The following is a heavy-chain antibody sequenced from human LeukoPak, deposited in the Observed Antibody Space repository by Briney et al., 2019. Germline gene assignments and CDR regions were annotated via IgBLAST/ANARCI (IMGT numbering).Heavy chain of an antibody. CDR3: ARGPQRSTSYYYCYYMDV. J-gene: IGHJ6*03. D-gene: IGHD6-6*01. Sequence: GGSLRLSCAASGFIFSTYTIHWVRQAPGKGLEWVAIISYDGGNEYYADSVKGRFTISRDNSKDTLYLQMNSLRAEDTALYYCARGPQRSTSYYYCYYMDVWGKGTTVTVSS. V-gene: IGHV3-30*04. CDR1: GFIFSTYT. CDR2: ISYDGGNE.